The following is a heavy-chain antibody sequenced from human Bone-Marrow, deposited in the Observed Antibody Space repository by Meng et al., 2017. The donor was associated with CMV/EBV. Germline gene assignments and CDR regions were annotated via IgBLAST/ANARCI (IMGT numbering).Heavy chain of an antibody. CDR1: GFAFTAHY. J-gene: IGHJ4*02. CDR2: TRDKANSYTT. Sequence: CAASGFAFTAHYMDWVRQAPWKGLEWVGRTRDKANSYTTEYAASVKGRFTISRDDSKSSLYLQMNNLKTEDTAVYYCAKTGSPGDFWGQGTLVTVSS. D-gene: IGHD3-10*01. CDR3: AKTGSPGDF. V-gene: IGHV3-72*01.